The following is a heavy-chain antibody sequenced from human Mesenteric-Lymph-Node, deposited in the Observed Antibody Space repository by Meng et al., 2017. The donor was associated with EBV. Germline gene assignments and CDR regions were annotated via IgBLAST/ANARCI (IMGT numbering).Heavy chain of an antibody. Sequence: HILLSGLEVKKPASSVKVSCKTAGGTCIRSLISWLRQAPGQGLEWMGGIIPISATANYAQRFQDRVTITADDSTDTAYMELGSLRSEDTAIYYCARAGTGYFSSYFDFWGHGTLVTVSS. CDR3: ARAGTGYFSSYFDF. D-gene: IGHD3/OR15-3a*01. CDR2: IIPISATA. CDR1: GGTCIRSL. J-gene: IGHJ4*01. V-gene: IGHV1-69*01.